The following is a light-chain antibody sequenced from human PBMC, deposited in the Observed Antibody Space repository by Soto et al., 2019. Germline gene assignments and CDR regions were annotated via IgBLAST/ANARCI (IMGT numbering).Light chain of an antibody. V-gene: IGKV4-1*01. J-gene: IGKJ2*01. Sequence: DIVMTQSPDSLAVSLGERATINCKSSQSVLYSSNNKNYLAWYRQKPGQPPKLLIYWASIRESGVPDRISGSGSGTDLTLTISSLQAEAVAVYYCQQYYSTPPYTFGQGTKLEIK. CDR3: QQYYSTPPYT. CDR2: WAS. CDR1: QSVLYSSNNKNY.